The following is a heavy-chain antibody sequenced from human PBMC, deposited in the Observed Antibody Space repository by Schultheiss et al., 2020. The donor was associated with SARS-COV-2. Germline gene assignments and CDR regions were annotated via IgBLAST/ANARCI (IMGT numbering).Heavy chain of an antibody. J-gene: IGHJ4*02. CDR3: ARGDTD. D-gene: IGHD5-18*01. CDR1: GGSFSGYY. V-gene: IGHV4-34*01. CDR2: INHSGST. Sequence: GSLRLSCAVYGGSFSGYYWSWIRQPPGKGLEWIGEINHSGSTNYNPSLKSRVTISVDTSKNQFSLKLSSVTAADTAVYYCARGDTDWGQGTLVTVSS.